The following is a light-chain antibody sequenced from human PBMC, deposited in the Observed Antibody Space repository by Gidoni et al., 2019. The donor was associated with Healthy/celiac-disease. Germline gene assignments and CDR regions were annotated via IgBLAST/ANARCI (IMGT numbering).Light chain of an antibody. CDR3: QSYDSSLSGSV. V-gene: IGLV1-40*02. CDR1: SSNIGAGYD. Sequence: QPVLPHPPPVSGAPGQRVTISCTGSSSNIGAGYDVHWYQQLPGTAPKLLIYGNSNRPSGVPDRFSGSKSGTSASLAITGLQAEDEADYYCQSYDSSLSGSVFGGGTKLTVL. CDR2: GNS. J-gene: IGLJ2*01.